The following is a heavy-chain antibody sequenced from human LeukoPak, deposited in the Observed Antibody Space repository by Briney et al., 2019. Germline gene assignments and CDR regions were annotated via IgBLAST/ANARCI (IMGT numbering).Heavy chain of an antibody. D-gene: IGHD1-7*01. CDR2: INPSGGST. Sequence: ASVKVSCKASGYTFTSYYMHWVRQAPGQGLEWMGIINPSGGSTSYAQKFQGRVTMTRNTSISTAYMELSRLRSDDTAVYYCARDPGWNYVGDWGQGTLVTVSS. CDR1: GYTFTSYY. V-gene: IGHV1-46*01. J-gene: IGHJ4*02. CDR3: ARDPGWNYVGD.